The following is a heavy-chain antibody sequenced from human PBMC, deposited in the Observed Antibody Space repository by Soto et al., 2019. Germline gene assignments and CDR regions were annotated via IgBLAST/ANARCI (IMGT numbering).Heavy chain of an antibody. V-gene: IGHV1-69*13. D-gene: IGHD3-10*01. J-gene: IGHJ5*02. CDR3: ARGVGSSAHPNWFDP. CDR2: IIPIFGTA. Sequence: SSVKVSCKASGGTFSSYAISWVRQAPGQGLEWMGGIIPIFGTANYAQRFQGRVTITADESTSTAYMELSSLRSEDTAVYYCARGVGSSAHPNWFDPRGHGTLVTVSS. CDR1: GGTFSSYA.